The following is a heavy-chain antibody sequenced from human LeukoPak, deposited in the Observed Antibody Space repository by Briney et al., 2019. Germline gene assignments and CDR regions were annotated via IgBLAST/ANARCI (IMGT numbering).Heavy chain of an antibody. Sequence: SETLSLTCTVSGGSISTGDYYWSWIRQPPGKGLEWIGNIYYSGSTYYSPSLKSRVTISVDTSKTHFSLKLSSVTAADTAVYYCARHSGGHSGYDEDYYYYYGMDVWGQGTTVTVSS. D-gene: IGHD5-12*01. CDR2: IYYSGST. CDR1: GGSISTGDYY. CDR3: ARHSGGHSGYDEDYYYYYGMDV. J-gene: IGHJ6*02. V-gene: IGHV4-30-4*01.